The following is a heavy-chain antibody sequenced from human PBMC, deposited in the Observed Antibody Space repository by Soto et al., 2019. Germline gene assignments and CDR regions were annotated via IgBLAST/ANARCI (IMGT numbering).Heavy chain of an antibody. D-gene: IGHD2-15*01. CDR3: DRGRYCLTGRCFPNWFDS. CDR2: IYKIATT. Sequence: TVXLTCSVSSDSISSVNYFWAWIRQPPGQALEYIGYIYKIATTYYNPSFESRVAISLDTSKSQFSLNVTSVTAADTAVYFCDRGRYCLTGRCFPNWFDSWGQGTLVTVSS. J-gene: IGHJ5*01. CDR1: SDSISSVNYF. V-gene: IGHV4-30-4*01.